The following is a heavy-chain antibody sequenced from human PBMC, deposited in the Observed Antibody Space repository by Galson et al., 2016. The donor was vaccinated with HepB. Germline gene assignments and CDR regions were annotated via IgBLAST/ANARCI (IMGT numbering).Heavy chain of an antibody. CDR3: ARSDIGWLQLKN. D-gene: IGHD5-24*01. V-gene: IGHV5-51*01. CDR1: GYSFTDYW. J-gene: IGHJ4*02. Sequence: QSGADVTKPGESLKISCKASGYSFTDYWIGWVRQMPGKGLEWMGIIHPGESDAKYTPSFQGQVTFSVDKSLNTAFLHWSSLKASDTGTYYCARSDIGWLQLKNWGQGTPVIVSS. CDR2: IHPGESDA.